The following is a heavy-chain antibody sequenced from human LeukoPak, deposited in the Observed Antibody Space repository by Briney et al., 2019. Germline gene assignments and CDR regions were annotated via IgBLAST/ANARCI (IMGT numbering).Heavy chain of an antibody. CDR3: ARARYETRIWPKSRYDYYHYMDV. J-gene: IGHJ6*03. V-gene: IGHV1-3*03. CDR2: INAGNGNT. D-gene: IGHD2-15*01. CDR1: GYTFSRYG. Sequence: ASVKVSCKASGYTFSRYGISWVRQAPGQRLEWMGWINAGNGNTKYSQEFQDRVTITRDTSASTVYMELSSLRSGDMAVYYCARARYETRIWPKSRYDYYHYMDVWGKGTTVTVSS.